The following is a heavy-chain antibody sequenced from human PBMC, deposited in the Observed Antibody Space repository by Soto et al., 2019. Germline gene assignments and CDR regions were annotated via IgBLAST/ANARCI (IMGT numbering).Heavy chain of an antibody. CDR2: IYPGDSDT. CDR3: VGSDNSGWYFFDY. V-gene: IGHV5-51*01. J-gene: IGHJ4*02. D-gene: IGHD6-19*01. CDR1: GYSFTSYW. Sequence: GESLKISCKGSGYSFTSYWIGWVRQMPGKGQEWMGIIYPGDSDTRYSPSFQGQVTMSADKTITTAYLQWNSLKASDTGMYYCVGSDNSGWYFFDYWGQGIVVTVSS.